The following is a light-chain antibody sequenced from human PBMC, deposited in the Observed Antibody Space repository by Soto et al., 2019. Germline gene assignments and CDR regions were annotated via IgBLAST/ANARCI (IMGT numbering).Light chain of an antibody. Sequence: EIVLTQSPDTLSVSPGERATLSCRASQSISRTLAWYQQKPGQAPRLLIYDASNRATGIPARFSGSGSGTDFTLTISSLEPEDFAVYYCQQRSNWPPITFGQGTRLEIK. CDR2: DAS. CDR1: QSISRT. J-gene: IGKJ5*01. CDR3: QQRSNWPPIT. V-gene: IGKV3-11*01.